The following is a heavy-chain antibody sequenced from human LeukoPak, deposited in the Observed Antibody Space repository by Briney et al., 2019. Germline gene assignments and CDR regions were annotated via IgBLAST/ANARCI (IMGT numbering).Heavy chain of an antibody. Sequence: PGRSLRLSCAASGFTFDDYAMHWVRQAPGKGLEWVSGISWNSGSIGYADSVKGRFTISRDNAKNSLYLQMNSLRAEDMALYYCAKDSMVRGANYYYYMDVWGKGTTVTVSS. CDR2: ISWNSGSI. D-gene: IGHD3-10*01. V-gene: IGHV3-9*03. CDR3: AKDSMVRGANYYYYMDV. J-gene: IGHJ6*03. CDR1: GFTFDDYA.